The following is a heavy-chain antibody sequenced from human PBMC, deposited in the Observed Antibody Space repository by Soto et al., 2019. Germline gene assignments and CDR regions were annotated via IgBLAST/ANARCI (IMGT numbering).Heavy chain of an antibody. J-gene: IGHJ6*02. CDR3: VRRSTLSYYAVDV. D-gene: IGHD4-4*01. V-gene: IGHV3-30*04. Sequence: GGTLRLSCAASGFTFSSYEMHWVRQAPGKGLEWVAFTSYDGSNNYYTDSVRGRFTMTRDNSKNLLSLQMNSLRTEDTAVYYCVRRSTLSYYAVDVWGQGTTVTVSS. CDR1: GFTFSSYE. CDR2: TSYDGSNN.